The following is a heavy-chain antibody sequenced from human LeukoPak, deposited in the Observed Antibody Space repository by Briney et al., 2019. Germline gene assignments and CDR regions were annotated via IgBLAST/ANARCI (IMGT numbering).Heavy chain of an antibody. J-gene: IGHJ3*02. D-gene: IGHD4-11*01. CDR1: VFPFSRYE. Sequence: GGSLRLSCAASVFPFSRYEMNCVRQARGRGVVWVSYISTSGSNIHYADSVKGRFTISRDNAKNSLYLQMNSLRAEDTAVYYCARDWGGYSDYVYAFDIWGQGTMVTVSS. V-gene: IGHV3-48*03. CDR3: ARDWGGYSDYVYAFDI. CDR2: ISTSGSNI.